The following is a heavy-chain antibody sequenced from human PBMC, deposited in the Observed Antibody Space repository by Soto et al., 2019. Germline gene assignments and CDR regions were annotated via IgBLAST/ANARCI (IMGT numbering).Heavy chain of an antibody. V-gene: IGHV4-30-2*01. J-gene: IGHJ4*02. CDR3: ASAGGLGAVAAAY. Sequence: QLQLQESGSGLVKPSQTLSLTCAVSGGSISSGGYSWSWIRQPPGKGLEWIGYIYHSGSTYYNPSLKSRVTISADRSKNQCSLMLCSATAADTAVYYCASAGGLGAVAAAYWGQGTLVTVSS. CDR1: GGSISSGGYS. D-gene: IGHD6-19*01. CDR2: IYHSGST.